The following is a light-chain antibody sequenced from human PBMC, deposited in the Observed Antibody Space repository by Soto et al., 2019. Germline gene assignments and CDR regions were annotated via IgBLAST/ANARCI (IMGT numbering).Light chain of an antibody. J-gene: IGKJ1*01. V-gene: IGKV1-9*01. Sequence: IHLTHSPSSLSGSVGDRVAITFRASQGIRSSLAWYQQKSGKAPKLLIYAASTLQSGVPSRFSGSGSGTDFTLTISCLQSEDFATYYCQQYYSYPRAFGQGTKVDIK. CDR1: QGIRSS. CDR2: AAS. CDR3: QQYYSYPRA.